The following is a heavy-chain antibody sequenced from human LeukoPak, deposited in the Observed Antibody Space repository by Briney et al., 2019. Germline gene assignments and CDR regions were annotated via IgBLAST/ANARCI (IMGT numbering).Heavy chain of an antibody. J-gene: IGHJ4*02. D-gene: IGHD3-22*01. Sequence: ASVKVSCKVSGYTLTELSMHWVRQAPGKGLEWMGGFDPEDGETIYAQKFQGRVTMTEDTSTDTAYMELSSLRSEDTAVYYCATASSGYFRVFFDYWGQGTLVTVSS. V-gene: IGHV1-24*01. CDR3: ATASSGYFRVFFDY. CDR2: FDPEDGET. CDR1: GYTLTELS.